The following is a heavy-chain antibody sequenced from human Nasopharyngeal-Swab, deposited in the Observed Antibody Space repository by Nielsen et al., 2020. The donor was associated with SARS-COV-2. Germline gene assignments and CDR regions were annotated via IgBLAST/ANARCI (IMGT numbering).Heavy chain of an antibody. CDR3: ARKYCSSTSCYVYYYYYYGMDV. CDR1: GFTVSSNH. V-gene: IGHV3-53*01. J-gene: IGHJ6*02. D-gene: IGHD2-2*01. Sequence: GESLKISCAASGFTVSSNHMSWVRQAPGKGLEWVSVIYSGGSTYYADSVKGRFTISRDNSKNTLYLQMNSLRAEDTAVYYCARKYCSSTSCYVYYYYYYGMDVWGQGTTVTVSS. CDR2: IYSGGST.